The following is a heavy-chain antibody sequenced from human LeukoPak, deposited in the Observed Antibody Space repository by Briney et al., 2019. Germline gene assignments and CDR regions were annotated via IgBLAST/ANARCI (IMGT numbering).Heavy chain of an antibody. D-gene: IGHD2-2*01. CDR2: INIDGRST. J-gene: IGHJ3*02. CDR1: GFTFSSYW. V-gene: IGHV3-74*01. CDR3: ARDGGGAYCSSTSCHDAFDI. Sequence: GGSLRLSCAASGFTFSSYWMHWVPHPPGRGWVGVSHINIDGRSTSYADSVKGRFTISRDNAKNTLYLQMNSLRAEDTAVYYCARDGGGAYCSSTSCHDAFDIWGQGTMVTVSS.